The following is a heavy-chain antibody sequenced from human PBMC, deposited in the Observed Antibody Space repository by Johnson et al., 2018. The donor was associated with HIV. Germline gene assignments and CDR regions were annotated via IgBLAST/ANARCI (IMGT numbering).Heavy chain of an antibody. Sequence: VQLVESGGGVVQPGGSLRLSCAASGFTFSSYWMTWVRQAPGKGLEWVANIKQDGSEKYYVDSVKGRFTISRDNSKNSLYLQMNSLRTEDTALYYCAKDGRGDVRGAFDIWGQGTMVTVSS. CDR1: GFTFSSYW. CDR3: AKDGRGDVRGAFDI. D-gene: IGHD3-10*02. J-gene: IGHJ3*02. V-gene: IGHV3-7*03. CDR2: IKQDGSEK.